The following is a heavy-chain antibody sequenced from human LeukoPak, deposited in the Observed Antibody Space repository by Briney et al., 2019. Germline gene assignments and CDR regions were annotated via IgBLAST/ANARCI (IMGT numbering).Heavy chain of an antibody. D-gene: IGHD2-21*02. J-gene: IGHJ4*02. CDR3: AMLLAYCGGACLGSDY. V-gene: IGHV4-4*02. CDR1: GDSISSSNW. CDR2: IYHSGNT. Sequence: SETLSLTCAVSGDSISSSNWWNWVRQPPGKGLEWIGEIYHSGNTNYNPSLKSRVTMSLDKSKNQFSLKLSSVTAADTAVYYCAMLLAYCGGACLGSDYWGQGTLVTVSS.